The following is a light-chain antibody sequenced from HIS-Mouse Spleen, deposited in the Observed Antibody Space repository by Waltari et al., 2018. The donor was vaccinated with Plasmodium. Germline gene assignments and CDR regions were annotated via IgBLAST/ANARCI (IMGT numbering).Light chain of an antibody. J-gene: IGLJ3*02. CDR2: VDS. Sequence: SYELTPPPSVSVSPGQTARITCSGDALPNNYAYWYQQKSGQAHVLVIYVDSKRPPGIPERFSGSSSGTMATLTISGAQVEDEADYYCYSTDSSGNHRVFGGGTKLTVL. V-gene: IGLV3-10*01. CDR1: ALPNNY. CDR3: YSTDSSGNHRV.